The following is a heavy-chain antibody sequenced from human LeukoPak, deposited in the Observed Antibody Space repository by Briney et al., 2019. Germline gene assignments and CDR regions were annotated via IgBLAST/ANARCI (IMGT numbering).Heavy chain of an antibody. CDR1: GFTFDDYA. CDR3: ARGDGYAQRD. Sequence: GGSLRLSCAASGFTFDDYAMHWVRQAPGKGLVWVSRINSDGSSTSYADSVKGRLTISRDNAKNTLYLQMNSLRVEDTAVYYCARGDGYAQRDWGQGTLVTVSS. CDR2: INSDGSST. D-gene: IGHD5-12*01. V-gene: IGHV3-74*01. J-gene: IGHJ4*02.